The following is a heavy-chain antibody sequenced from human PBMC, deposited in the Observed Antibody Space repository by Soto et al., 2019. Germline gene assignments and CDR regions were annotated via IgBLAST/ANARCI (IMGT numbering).Heavy chain of an antibody. CDR1: GFTFSSYG. D-gene: IGHD5-12*01. CDR3: AKSTSEWLRWPYYYYYGMDV. J-gene: IGHJ6*01. Sequence: QVQLVESGGGVVQPGRPLRLSCAASGFTFSSYGMHWVRQAPGKGLEWVAVISYDGSNKYYADSVKGRFTISRDNSKNTLYLQMNSLRAEDTAVYYCAKSTSEWLRWPYYYYYGMDVW. CDR2: ISYDGSNK. V-gene: IGHV3-30*18.